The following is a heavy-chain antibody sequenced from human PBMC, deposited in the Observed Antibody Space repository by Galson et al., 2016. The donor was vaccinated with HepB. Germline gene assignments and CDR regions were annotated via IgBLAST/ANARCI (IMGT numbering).Heavy chain of an antibody. J-gene: IGHJ6*02. V-gene: IGHV4-59*01. Sequence: SETLSLTCTVSGGSISDYYWSWIWQPPGQGLDWIGYIYNSGSTNYNPSLTRRVTITIDTPKNQFSLKVSSVTAADTALYYCARDRQPSRYHGLHVWGQGTTVTVSS. CDR2: IYNSGST. CDR3: ARDRQPSRYHGLHV. D-gene: IGHD1-14*01. CDR1: GGSISDYY.